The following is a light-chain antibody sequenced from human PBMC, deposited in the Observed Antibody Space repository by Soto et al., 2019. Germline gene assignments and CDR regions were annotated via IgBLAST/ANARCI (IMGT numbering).Light chain of an antibody. CDR1: SSDVGSYNL. CDR2: EGS. CDR3: CSYAGGNPSYV. J-gene: IGLJ1*01. Sequence: QSALTQPASVSGSPGQSITISCTGTSSDVGSYNLVSWYQQHPGKAPKLMIYEGSKRPSGVSNRFSGSKSGNTASLTISGLQAEDEADYYCCSYAGGNPSYVFGTGTKVTVL. V-gene: IGLV2-23*01.